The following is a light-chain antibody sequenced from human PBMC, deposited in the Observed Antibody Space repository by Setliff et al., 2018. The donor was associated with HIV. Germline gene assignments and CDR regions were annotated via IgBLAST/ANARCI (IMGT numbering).Light chain of an antibody. V-gene: IGLV2-14*01. CDR3: SSYTSSSTLYV. Sequence: SALTQPASVSGSPGQSITISCTGTSSDVGGYNYVSWYQQHPGKAPKLMIYDVSKRPSGVSNRFSGSKSGNTASLTISGLQAEDEADCYCSSYTSSSTLYVFGTGTKVTVL. J-gene: IGLJ1*01. CDR2: DVS. CDR1: SSDVGGYNY.